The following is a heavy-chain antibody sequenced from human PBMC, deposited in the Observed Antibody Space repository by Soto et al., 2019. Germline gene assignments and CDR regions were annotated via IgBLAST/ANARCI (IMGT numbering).Heavy chain of an antibody. V-gene: IGHV5-10-1*01. Sequence: LGESLKISCQGSGYSFTNYWIIWVRQMPGKGLEWMGRIDPSDSNTNYSPSFQGHVTISADRSSTTAYLQWSSLKASDTAMYYCGSRGGQNDSGIAYWGPGTLVTVSS. D-gene: IGHD4-17*01. CDR3: GSRGGQNDSGIAY. CDR1: GYSFTNYW. CDR2: IDPSDSNT. J-gene: IGHJ4*02.